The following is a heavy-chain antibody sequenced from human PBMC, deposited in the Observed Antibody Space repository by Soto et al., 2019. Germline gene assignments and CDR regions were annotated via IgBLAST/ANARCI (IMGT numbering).Heavy chain of an antibody. D-gene: IGHD5-18*01. CDR2: IYHSGST. CDR3: ARASYGTLFDY. Sequence: QLQLQESGSGLVKPSQTLSLTCAVSGGSISSGGYSWSWIRQPPGKGLEWIGYIYHSGSTYYNPSLKSRVTISVDRSKNQFSLKLSSVTAADTAVYYCARASYGTLFDYWGQGTLVTVSS. CDR1: GGSISSGGYS. V-gene: IGHV4-30-2*01. J-gene: IGHJ4*02.